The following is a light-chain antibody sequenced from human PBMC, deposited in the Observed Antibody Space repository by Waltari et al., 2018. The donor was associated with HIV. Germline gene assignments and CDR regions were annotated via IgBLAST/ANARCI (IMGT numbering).Light chain of an antibody. J-gene: IGLJ1*01. CDR2: DDS. V-gene: IGLV3-21*02. CDR3: QVWDSSSDHYV. Sequence: SYVLPQPPSVSVAPGQTARITCGGHNLGSRSGHWYQQKPGQAPVLVVYDDSDRPSGIPERFSGSNSGNTATLTISRVEAGDEADYYCQVWDSSSDHYVFGTGTKVTVL. CDR1: NLGSRS.